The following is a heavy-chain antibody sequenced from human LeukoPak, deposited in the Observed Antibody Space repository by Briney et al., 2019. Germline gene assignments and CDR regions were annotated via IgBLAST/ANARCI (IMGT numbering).Heavy chain of an antibody. CDR3: ARAHYDGDYQYYFDY. J-gene: IGHJ4*02. D-gene: IGHD4-17*01. CDR1: GGSMNDYY. Sequence: PSETLSLTCTVSGGSMNDYYWAWIRQPPGKGLEWLGSIYYSGDTYYNPSLKSRVTCSVDTSKNQFSLKLNSVTAADTAVYYCARAHYDGDYQYYFDYWGQGIPVTVSS. V-gene: IGHV4-38-2*02. CDR2: IYYSGDT.